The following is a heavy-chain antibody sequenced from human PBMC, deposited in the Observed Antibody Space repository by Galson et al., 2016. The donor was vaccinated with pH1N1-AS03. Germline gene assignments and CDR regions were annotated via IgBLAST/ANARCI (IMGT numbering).Heavy chain of an antibody. Sequence: SLRLSCAASGFTFGSFAMSWVRQAPGKGLEWVSAISGSGNNTYYGDSVKGRLTISRDNSKNMLYLQMNSLRAEDTAVYYCVKDKGLGGGSCYQYWGQGTLVTVSS. J-gene: IGHJ4*02. CDR3: VKDKGLGGGSCYQY. CDR2: ISGSGNNT. D-gene: IGHD2-15*01. CDR1: GFTFGSFA. V-gene: IGHV3-23*01.